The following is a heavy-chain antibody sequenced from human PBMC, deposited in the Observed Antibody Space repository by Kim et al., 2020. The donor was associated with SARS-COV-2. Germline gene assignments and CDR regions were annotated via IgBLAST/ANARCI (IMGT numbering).Heavy chain of an antibody. CDR3: ARDQYYSSGWSVNWYLDL. J-gene: IGHJ2*01. D-gene: IGHD6-19*01. V-gene: IGHV1-3*01. CDR2: VNAGNGNT. CDR1: GYTFTSYA. Sequence: ASVKVSCKASGYTFTSYAMHWVRQAPGQRLEWMGWVNAGNGNTKYSQKFQGRVTITRDTSAGTAYMELSSLRSEDTAVYYCARDQYYSSGWSVNWYLDLWGRGTLVTVSS.